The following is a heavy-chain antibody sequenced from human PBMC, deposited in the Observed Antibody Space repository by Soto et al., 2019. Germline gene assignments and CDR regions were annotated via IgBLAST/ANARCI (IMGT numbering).Heavy chain of an antibody. CDR3: ARGGYCTNGVCYPTYYFDY. J-gene: IGHJ4*02. CDR2: ISSSSSYI. CDR1: GFTFSSYS. V-gene: IGHV3-21*01. D-gene: IGHD2-8*01. Sequence: PGGSLRLSCAASGFTFSSYSINWVRQAPGKGLEWVSSISSSSSYIYYADSVKGRFTISRDNAKNSLYLQMNSLRAEDTAVYYCARGGYCTNGVCYPTYYFDYWGQGTLVTVSS.